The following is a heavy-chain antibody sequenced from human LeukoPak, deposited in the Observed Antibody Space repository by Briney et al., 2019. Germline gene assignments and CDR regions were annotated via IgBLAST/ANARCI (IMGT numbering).Heavy chain of an antibody. CDR2: IYYSGST. CDR3: AATIPGEYYFDY. V-gene: IGHV4-31*03. J-gene: IGHJ4*02. CDR1: GGSISSGGYY. Sequence: SQTLSLTCTVSGGSISSGGYYWSWIRQHPGKGLEWIGYIYYSGSTNYNPSLKSRVTISVDTSKNQFSLKLSSVTAADTAVYYCAATIPGEYYFDYWGQGTLVTVSS. D-gene: IGHD3-10*01.